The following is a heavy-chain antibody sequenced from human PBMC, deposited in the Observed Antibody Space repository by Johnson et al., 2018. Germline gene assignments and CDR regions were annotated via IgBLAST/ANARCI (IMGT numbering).Heavy chain of an antibody. CDR1: GFTFSSYD. CDR2: ISGSGGST. J-gene: IGHJ6*03. CDR3: AKGNYDILTGYRRMDV. V-gene: IGHV3-23*04. D-gene: IGHD3-9*01. Sequence: QLVESGGGLVQPGGSLRLSCAASGFTFSSYDMHWVRQATGKGLEWVSAISGSGGSTYYADSVKGRFTISRDNSKNTLYLQMNSRRAEDTAVYYCAKGNYDILTGYRRMDVWGKGATVTVSS.